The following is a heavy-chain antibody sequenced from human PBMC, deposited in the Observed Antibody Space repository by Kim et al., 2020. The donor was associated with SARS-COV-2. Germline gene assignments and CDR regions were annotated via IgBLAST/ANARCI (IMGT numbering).Heavy chain of an antibody. V-gene: IGHV3-33*01. CDR2: IWYDGSNK. CDR1: GFSFSSFG. Sequence: GGSLRLSCAASGFSFSSFGMHWVRQAPGKGLEWVAVIWYDGSNKYYADSVKGRFTISRDNSKNTLYLQMNSLRAEDTAVYYCASDIGFRPNEKKIDYWGQGTPVTVSS. CDR3: ASDIGFRPNEKKIDY. D-gene: IGHD1-1*01. J-gene: IGHJ4*02.